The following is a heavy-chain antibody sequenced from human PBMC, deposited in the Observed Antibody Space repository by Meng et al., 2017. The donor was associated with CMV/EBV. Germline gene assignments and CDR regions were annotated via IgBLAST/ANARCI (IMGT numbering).Heavy chain of an antibody. CDR1: GFTFSSYG. V-gene: IGHV3-30*02. J-gene: IGHJ6*02. CDR3: AKDGWDTAMPEGVNGMDV. D-gene: IGHD5-18*01. CDR2: IRYDGSNK. Sequence: GGSLKISFAASGFTFSSYGMHWVRQAPGKGLEWVAFIRYDGSNKYYADPVKGRFTISRDNSKNTLYLQMNSLRAEDTAVYYCAKDGWDTAMPEGVNGMDVWGQGTTVTVSS.